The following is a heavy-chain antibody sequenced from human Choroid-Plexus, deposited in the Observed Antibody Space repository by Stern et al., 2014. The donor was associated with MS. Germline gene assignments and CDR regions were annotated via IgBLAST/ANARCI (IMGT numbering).Heavy chain of an antibody. CDR2: VSYDGSNK. J-gene: IGHJ5*02. CDR3: AKDRQYLTYFFDH. CDR1: GFTFGSCA. V-gene: IGHV3-30*18. Sequence: VQLVESGGGVVQPRKPLRLSCVASGFTFGSCAMHWVRQAPGKGLEWGAGVSYDGSNKYYADSVKGRFTISRDNSQNTLYMQMSSLRPEDTAVYYCAKDRQYLTYFFDHWGQGSLVTVSS. D-gene: IGHD2/OR15-2a*01.